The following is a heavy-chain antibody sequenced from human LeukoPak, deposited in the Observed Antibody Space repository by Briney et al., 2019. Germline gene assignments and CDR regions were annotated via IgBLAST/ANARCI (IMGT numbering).Heavy chain of an antibody. J-gene: IGHJ1*01. CDR1: GYTFTGYA. D-gene: IGHD2-2*01. CDR2: INTNTGNP. V-gene: IGHV7-4-1*02. Sequence: GASVKVSCKASGYTFTGYAMNWVRQAPGQGLEWMGWINTNTGNPTYAQGFTGRFVFSLDTSVSTAYLQISSLKAEDTAVYYCARPPRYCSSSPSCYFGFQHWGQGPLVTVSS. CDR3: ARPPRYCSSSPSCYFGFQH.